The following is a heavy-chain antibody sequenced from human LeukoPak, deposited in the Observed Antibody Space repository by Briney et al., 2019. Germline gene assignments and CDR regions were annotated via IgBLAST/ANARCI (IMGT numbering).Heavy chain of an antibody. Sequence: GGSLRLSCAASGFTFSTYWMTWVRQAPGKGLEWVANTKPDGSETYYVDSVRGRFTISRDNAKNTLYLQMNSLRAEDTAVYYCAKEIAQSGYYSPNPTYYYYGMDVWGQGTTVTVSS. CDR3: AKEIAQSGYYSPNPTYYYYGMDV. D-gene: IGHD3-3*01. V-gene: IGHV3-7*03. J-gene: IGHJ6*02. CDR2: TKPDGSET. CDR1: GFTFSTYW.